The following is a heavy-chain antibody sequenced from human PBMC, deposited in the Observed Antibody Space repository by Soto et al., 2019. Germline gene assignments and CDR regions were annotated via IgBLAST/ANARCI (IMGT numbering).Heavy chain of an antibody. Sequence: SQTLSLTCAISGDSVSSNSAAWNWIRQSPSRGLEWLGRTYYRSKWYNDYAVSVKSRITINPDTSKNQFSLQLNSVTPEDTAVYYCARDSRSTENEYSSSSHDYGGQGPLVTVSS. J-gene: IGHJ4*02. V-gene: IGHV6-1*01. CDR3: ARDSRSTENEYSSSSHDY. D-gene: IGHD6-6*01. CDR2: TYYRSKWYN. CDR1: GDSVSSNSAA.